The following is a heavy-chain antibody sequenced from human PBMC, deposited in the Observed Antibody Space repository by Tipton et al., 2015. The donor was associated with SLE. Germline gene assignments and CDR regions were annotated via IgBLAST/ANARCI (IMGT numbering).Heavy chain of an antibody. V-gene: IGHV4-4*02. CDR3: ARAWTGTDDYYHYMDV. Sequence: TLSLTCAVSGGSINSNNWWNWVRQPPGKGLEWIGEVYHGGRTNYNPSLKSRVTISVDTSKNQFSLKLSSVTAADTAVYYCARAWTGTDDYYHYMDVWGKGTTVTVSS. J-gene: IGHJ6*03. D-gene: IGHD1-7*01. CDR2: VYHGGRT. CDR1: GGSINSNNW.